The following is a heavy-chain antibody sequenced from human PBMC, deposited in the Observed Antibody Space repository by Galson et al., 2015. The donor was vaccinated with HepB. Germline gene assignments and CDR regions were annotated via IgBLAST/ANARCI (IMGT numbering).Heavy chain of an antibody. CDR2: MSRRSSTI. CDR3: ARPHILCASTAAY. V-gene: IGHV3-48*01. Sequence: SLRLSCAASGFTFSSYSMNWVRQAPGKGMEWVSYMSRRSSTIYYADSVKGRFTISRDNAKNSLYLQMNSLRAEDTAVYYCARPHILCASTAAYWGQATLLTFSS. J-gene: IGHJ4*02. D-gene: IGHD3-9*01. CDR1: GFTFSSYS.